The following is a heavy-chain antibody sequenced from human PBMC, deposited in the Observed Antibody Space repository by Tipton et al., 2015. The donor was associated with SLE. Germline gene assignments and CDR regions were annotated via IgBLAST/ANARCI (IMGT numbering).Heavy chain of an antibody. CDR3: AREEMATSFDY. Sequence: TLSLTCTVSNDSISSTYWWSWVRQSPGKGLEWIGEIYHTGSTTWNPSLKSRLSISVDTSKNQFSLKLSSVTAADTAVYYCAREEMATSFDYWGQGTLVTV. J-gene: IGHJ4*02. V-gene: IGHV4-4*02. CDR2: IYHTGST. CDR1: NDSISSTYW. D-gene: IGHD5-24*01.